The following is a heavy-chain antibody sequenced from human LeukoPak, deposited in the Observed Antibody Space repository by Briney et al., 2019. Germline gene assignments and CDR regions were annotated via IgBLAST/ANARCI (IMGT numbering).Heavy chain of an antibody. J-gene: IGHJ4*02. V-gene: IGHV3-23*01. CDR1: AFTFNSYA. CDR3: ARGLVGATTVYFDY. Sequence: GRSLRLSCAASAFTFNSYAINCVRQAPGKGLEWVSSISGSGGSTYYADSVKGRFTISRDNSKNTLHLQMSSLRAEDTDVYYCARGLVGATTVYFDYWGQGTLVTVSS. D-gene: IGHD1-26*01. CDR2: ISGSGGST.